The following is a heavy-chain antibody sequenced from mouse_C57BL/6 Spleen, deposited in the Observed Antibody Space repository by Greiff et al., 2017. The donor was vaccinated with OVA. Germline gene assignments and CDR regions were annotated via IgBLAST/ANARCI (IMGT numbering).Heavy chain of an antibody. CDR3: ARALLLPYGYFDV. V-gene: IGHV1-81*01. CDR1: GYTFTSYG. D-gene: IGHD1-1*01. CDR2: IYPRSGNT. J-gene: IGHJ1*03. Sequence: QVQLQQSGAELARPGASVKLSCKASGYTFTSYGISWVKQRTGQGLEWIGEIYPRSGNTYYNEKFKGKATLTADKSSSTAYMELRSLTSEDSAVYFCARALLLPYGYFDVWGTGTTVTVSS.